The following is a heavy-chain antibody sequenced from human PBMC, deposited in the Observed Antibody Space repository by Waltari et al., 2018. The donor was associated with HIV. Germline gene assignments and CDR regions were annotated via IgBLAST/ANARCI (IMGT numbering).Heavy chain of an antibody. CDR2: INHSGST. Sequence: QVQLQQWGAGLLKPSETLSLTCAVYGGSFSGYYWTWIRQPPGKGLEWIGEINHSGSTNHNPSLKSRITVSGDTSKNQSALKVCSVTAADTAVYYCARQRRYYYDSSGHPGNWDFWGQGTLVTVSS. CDR3: ARQRRYYYDSSGHPGNWDF. D-gene: IGHD3-22*01. V-gene: IGHV4-34*01. J-gene: IGHJ4*02. CDR1: GGSFSGYY.